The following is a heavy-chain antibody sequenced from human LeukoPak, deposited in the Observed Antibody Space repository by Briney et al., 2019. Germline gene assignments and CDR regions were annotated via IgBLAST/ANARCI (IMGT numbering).Heavy chain of an antibody. J-gene: IGHJ3*02. CDR1: GGSISSSSYY. CDR2: IYYSGST. CDR3: ARALPGGAFDI. Sequence: SETLSLTCTVSGGSISSSSYYWGWIRQPPGKGLEWIGSIYYSGSTDYNPSLKSRVTISVDTSKDQFSLKLSSVTAADTAVYYCARALPGGAFDIWGQGTMVTFSS. D-gene: IGHD4-23*01. V-gene: IGHV4-39*07.